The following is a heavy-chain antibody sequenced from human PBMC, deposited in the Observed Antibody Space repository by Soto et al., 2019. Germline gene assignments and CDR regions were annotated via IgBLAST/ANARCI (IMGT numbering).Heavy chain of an antibody. CDR1: GYTFTRYG. Sequence: QVQLVQSGAEVKKPGASVKVSCKASGYTFTRYGISWVRQAPGQGLEWMGWISTYNGNTNYAQNLKGRVTMTTDTTTSTAYMELRSLTSYEPAVYYCAREGYCSGGSCALYYHDYCVMDVWGQGPTVNVSS. D-gene: IGHD2-15*01. CDR2: ISTYNGNT. J-gene: IGHJ6*02. V-gene: IGHV1-18*01. CDR3: AREGYCSGGSCALYYHDYCVMDV.